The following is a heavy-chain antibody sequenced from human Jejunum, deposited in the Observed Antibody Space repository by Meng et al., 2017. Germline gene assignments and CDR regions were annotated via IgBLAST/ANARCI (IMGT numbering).Heavy chain of an antibody. V-gene: IGHV4-4*02. D-gene: IGHD2-15*01. J-gene: IGHJ5*02. CDR3: ARVRDCSTVSCESGIDP. CDR2: IYHPGST. Sequence: QVPLHQWCPELLKLSKTLSLTCAVSGCYSNTKDWWGWTRQPPGKGLEWIGEIYHPGSTNYNPSLKRRVTITVDKSKNQLSLRLNSVTAADTALYYCARVRDCSTVSCESGIDPWGQGTLVTVSS. CDR1: GCYSNTKDW.